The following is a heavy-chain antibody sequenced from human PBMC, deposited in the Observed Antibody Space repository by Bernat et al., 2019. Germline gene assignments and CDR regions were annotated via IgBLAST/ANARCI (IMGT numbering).Heavy chain of an antibody. V-gene: IGHV3-72*01. CDR3: ARHTALGYYYYYRDV. D-gene: IGHD2-21*02. CDR1: GFTFSDHY. J-gene: IGHJ6*03. CDR2: TRNKAKSYTT. Sequence: EVQLVESGGGLVQPGGSLRLSCAASGFTFSDHYMDWVRQAPGKGLEWVGRTRNKAKSYTTEYAASVKGRFTISRDDSKNSLYLQMNSLKTEDTAVYYCARHTALGYYYYYRDVWGKGTTVTVSS.